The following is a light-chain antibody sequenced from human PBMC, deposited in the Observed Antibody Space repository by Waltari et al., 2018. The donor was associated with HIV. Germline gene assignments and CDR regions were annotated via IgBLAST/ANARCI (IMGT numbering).Light chain of an antibody. CDR2: GNT. CDR1: SPNLGAGSD. V-gene: IGLV1-40*01. Sequence: QSVLTQPPSVSGAPGQRVTISCTGSSPNLGAGSDVHWFQQLPGTAPKLLIYGNTNRPSGVPDRFSGSKSGTSASLAITGLQAEDEGDYYCQSYDSGLSAYVFGTGTKVTVL. J-gene: IGLJ1*01. CDR3: QSYDSGLSAYV.